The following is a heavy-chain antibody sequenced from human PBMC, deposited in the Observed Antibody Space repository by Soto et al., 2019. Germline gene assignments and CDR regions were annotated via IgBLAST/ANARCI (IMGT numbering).Heavy chain of an antibody. CDR3: ARNSGSYYLPYGSFDY. CDR1: GFTFSSYA. CDR2: ISYDGSNK. D-gene: IGHD1-26*01. J-gene: IGHJ4*02. V-gene: IGHV3-30-3*01. Sequence: GGSLRLSCAASGFTFSSYAMHWVRQAPGKGLEWVAVISYDGSNKYYADSVKGRFTISRDNSKNTLYLQMNSLRAEDTAVYYCARNSGSYYLPYGSFDYWGQGTLVTVSS.